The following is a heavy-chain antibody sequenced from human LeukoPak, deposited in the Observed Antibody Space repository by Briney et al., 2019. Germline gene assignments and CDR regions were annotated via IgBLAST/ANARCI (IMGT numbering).Heavy chain of an antibody. CDR2: VNPSDSST. CDR1: GYTFTSYY. CDR3: ARALGYCSSASCSLFDY. V-gene: IGHV1-46*01. J-gene: IGHJ4*02. Sequence: ASVKVSCKASGYTFTSYYMHWVRQAPGQGLEWMGIVNPSDSSTIYSQKSQGRVTMARDTSTSTVYMELSSLRSEDTAVYYCARALGYCSSASCSLFDYWGQGTLVTVSS. D-gene: IGHD2-2*01.